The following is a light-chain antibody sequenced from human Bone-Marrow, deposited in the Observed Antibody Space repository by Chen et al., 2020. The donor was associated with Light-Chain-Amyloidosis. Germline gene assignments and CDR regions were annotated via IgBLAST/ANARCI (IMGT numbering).Light chain of an antibody. CDR1: SGSIATNY. CDR2: VED. Sequence: NFMLTQPHSVSESPGKTVIISCTRSSGSIATNYVQWYQQRPGSSPTTVIYVEDQRPSGVPDPFSGSLHRSSNSASLTISGLKTEDEADYCCQSYQGSSQGVFGGGTKLTVL. J-gene: IGLJ3*02. V-gene: IGLV6-57*01. CDR3: QSYQGSSQGV.